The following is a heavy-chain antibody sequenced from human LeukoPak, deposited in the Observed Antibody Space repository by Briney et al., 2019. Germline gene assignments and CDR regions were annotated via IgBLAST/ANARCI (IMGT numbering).Heavy chain of an antibody. CDR3: ARQTGTTVAFDI. J-gene: IGHJ3*02. Sequence: SENLSLTCTVSGGSISSYYWSWIRQPPGKGLEWIGYIYTSGSTNYNPSLKSRVTISVDTSKNQFSLKLSSVTAADTAVYYCARQTGTTVAFDIWGQGTMVTVSS. V-gene: IGHV4-4*09. CDR2: IYTSGST. CDR1: GGSISSYY. D-gene: IGHD1-1*01.